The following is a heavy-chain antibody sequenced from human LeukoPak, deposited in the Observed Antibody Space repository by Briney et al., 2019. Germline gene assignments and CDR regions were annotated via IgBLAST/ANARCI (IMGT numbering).Heavy chain of an antibody. CDR3: ARGSSKIRNAFDI. V-gene: IGHV3-23*01. CDR2: ISGSGGST. Sequence: GGSLRLSCAASGFTFSSYAMSWVRQAPGKGLEWVSAISGSGGSTYYADSVKGRFTISRDNSKNTLYLQMNSLRAEDTAVYYCARGSSKIRNAFDIWGLGTKVIVSS. CDR1: GFTFSSYA. J-gene: IGHJ3*02. D-gene: IGHD1-14*01.